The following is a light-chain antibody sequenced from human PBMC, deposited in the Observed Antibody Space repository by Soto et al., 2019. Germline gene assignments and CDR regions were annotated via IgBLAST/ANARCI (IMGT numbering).Light chain of an antibody. CDR1: QSVGSY. Sequence: ESVLTQYPATLSLSPGEGATLSCRASQSVGSYLAWYQQKLGQAPRLLIYDASKRATGIPARFSGSGSGTDFTLTINSLEPEDFAVYYCQQRNYWPITFGQGTRLEIK. V-gene: IGKV3-11*01. J-gene: IGKJ5*01. CDR3: QQRNYWPIT. CDR2: DAS.